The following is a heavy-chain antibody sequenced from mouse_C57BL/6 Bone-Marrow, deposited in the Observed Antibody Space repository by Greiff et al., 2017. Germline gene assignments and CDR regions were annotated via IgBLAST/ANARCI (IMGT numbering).Heavy chain of an antibody. J-gene: IGHJ3*01. CDR1: GYSITSGYY. CDR2: ISYDGSN. D-gene: IGHD1-1*01. CDR3: AREVFLRGAWFAY. Sequence: EVQVVESGPGLVKPSQSLSLTCSVTGYSITSGYYWNWIRQFPGNKLEWMGYISYDGSNNYNPSLKNRISITRDTSKNQFFLKLNSVTTEDTATDYCAREVFLRGAWFAYWGQGTLVTVSA. V-gene: IGHV3-6*01.